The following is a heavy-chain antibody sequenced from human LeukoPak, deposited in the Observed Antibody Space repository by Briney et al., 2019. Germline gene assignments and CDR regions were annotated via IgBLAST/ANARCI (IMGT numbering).Heavy chain of an antibody. D-gene: IGHD5-18*01. V-gene: IGHV4-59*08. CDR2: IHYSGST. Sequence: KPSETLSLTCTVSGGSINNYHWSWIRQPPGKGLEWVGYIHYSGSTNYNPSLKSRVTISVDTSKNQFSLKLISVTAADTAVYYCARPRGYHYGFFDYWGQGTLVTVSS. J-gene: IGHJ4*02. CDR1: GGSINNYH. CDR3: ARPRGYHYGFFDY.